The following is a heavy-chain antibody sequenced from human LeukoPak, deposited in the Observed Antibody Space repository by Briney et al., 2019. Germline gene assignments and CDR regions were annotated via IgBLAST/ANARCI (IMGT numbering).Heavy chain of an antibody. Sequence: PSETLSLTCTVSGGSISSYYWSWIRQPPGKGLEWIGYIYYSGSTNYNPSLKSRITISVDTSKNQFSLKLSSVTAADAAVYYCARENGYWGSGWFDPWGQGTLVTVSS. CDR2: IYYSGST. CDR1: GGSISSYY. J-gene: IGHJ5*02. D-gene: IGHD2-2*03. CDR3: ARENGYWGSGWFDP. V-gene: IGHV4-59*01.